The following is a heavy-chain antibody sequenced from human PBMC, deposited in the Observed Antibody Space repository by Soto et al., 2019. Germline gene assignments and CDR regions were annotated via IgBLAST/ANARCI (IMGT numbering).Heavy chain of an antibody. D-gene: IGHD3-16*02. J-gene: IGHJ4*02. CDR3: ARVAGNYDYIWGSYRDYYFDY. CDR2: IGTAGDT. V-gene: IGHV3-13*01. CDR1: GFTFSSYD. Sequence: GGSLRLSCAASGFTFSSYDMHWVRQATGKGLEWVSAIGTAGDTYYPGSVKGRFTISRENAKNFLYLQMNSLRAGDTAVYYCARVAGNYDYIWGSYRDYYFDYWGQGTLVTVSS.